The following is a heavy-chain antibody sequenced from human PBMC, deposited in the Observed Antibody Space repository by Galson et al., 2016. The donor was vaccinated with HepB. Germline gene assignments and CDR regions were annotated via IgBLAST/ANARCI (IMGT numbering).Heavy chain of an antibody. D-gene: IGHD2-15*01. V-gene: IGHV3-23*01. CDR3: AKRSSGGQYYFDY. Sequence: SLRLSCATSGFTFSNNGMSWVRQAPGKGLEWVSTFGVSVNTYYADSVKGRFTISRDNSKNTLWLQMNSLRAEDTAVYYCAKRSSGGQYYFDYWGRGTPVTVSS. CDR1: GFTFSNNG. CDR2: FGVSVNT. J-gene: IGHJ4*01.